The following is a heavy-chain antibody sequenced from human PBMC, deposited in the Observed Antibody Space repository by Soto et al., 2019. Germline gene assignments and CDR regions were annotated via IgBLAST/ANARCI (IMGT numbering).Heavy chain of an antibody. CDR3: AKDDLGSQQLVRFFYYGMDV. D-gene: IGHD6-13*01. CDR1: GFTFSTCG. Sequence: QVQLVESGGGVVQPGRSLRLSCAASGFTFSTCGMHWVRQAPGKGLQWVAVISHDGSNKYYADSVRGRFTISRDNSKNALYLQMNSLRAEDTGVYYCAKDDLGSQQLVRFFYYGMDVWGQGTTVTVSS. V-gene: IGHV3-30*18. CDR2: ISHDGSNK. J-gene: IGHJ6*01.